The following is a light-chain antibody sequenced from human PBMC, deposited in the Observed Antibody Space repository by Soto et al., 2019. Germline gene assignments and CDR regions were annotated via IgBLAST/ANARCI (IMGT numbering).Light chain of an antibody. CDR3: CSYAGSYTL. CDR1: SSDVGGYNY. J-gene: IGLJ2*01. CDR2: DVS. V-gene: IGLV2-11*01. Sequence: QSALTQPRSVSGSPGQSVTISCTGTSSDVGGYNYVSWYQQHPGKAHKLMIYDVSKRPSGVPDRFSGSKSGNTASLTISGLQAEDEADYYCCSYAGSYTLFGGGTKVTVL.